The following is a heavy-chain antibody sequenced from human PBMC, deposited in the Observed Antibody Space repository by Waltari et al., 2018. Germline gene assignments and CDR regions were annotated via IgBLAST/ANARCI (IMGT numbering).Heavy chain of an antibody. Sequence: EVQLLESGGGLVQPGGSLRLSCAASGFTFSSYAMSWVRQAPGKGLEWVSASSGSCGSTYYADAVKGRFTISRDNSKNTLYLQMNSLRAEDTAVYYCAKDPGSCGGDCYSFDYWGQGTLVTVSS. D-gene: IGHD2-21*01. J-gene: IGHJ4*02. CDR1: GFTFSSYA. CDR3: AKDPGSCGGDCYSFDY. CDR2: SSGSCGST. V-gene: IGHV3-23*01.